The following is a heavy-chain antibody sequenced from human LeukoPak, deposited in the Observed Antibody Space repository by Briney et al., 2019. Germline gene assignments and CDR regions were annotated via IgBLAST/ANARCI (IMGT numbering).Heavy chain of an antibody. CDR2: IYHSGST. J-gene: IGHJ4*02. V-gene: IGHV4-30-2*01. CDR1: GGSISSGGYS. CDR3: ARGATGTVFDY. Sequence: SQTLSLTCAVSGGSISSGGYSWSWIRQPPGKGLEWIGYIYHSGSTYYNPSLKSRVTISVDRSKYQFSLKLSSVTAADTAVYYCARGATGTVFDYWGQGTLVTVSS.